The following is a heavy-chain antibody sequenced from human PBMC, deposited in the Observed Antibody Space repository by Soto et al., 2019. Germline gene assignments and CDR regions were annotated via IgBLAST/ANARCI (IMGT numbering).Heavy chain of an antibody. CDR1: GYTFTSDA. V-gene: IGHV7-4-1*01. J-gene: IGHJ6*02. CDR2: INTNTGNP. D-gene: IGHD3-9*01. CDR3: ARGGDYDILTGSYYYYGMDV. Sequence: GASVKVSCKASGYTFTSDAMNWVRQAPGQGLEWMGWINTNTGNPTYAQGFTGRFVFSLDTSVSTAYLQICSLKAEDTAVYYCARGGDYDILTGSYYYYGMDVWGQGTTVTVSS.